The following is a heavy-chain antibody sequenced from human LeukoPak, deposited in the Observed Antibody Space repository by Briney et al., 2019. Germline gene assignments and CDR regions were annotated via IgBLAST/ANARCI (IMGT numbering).Heavy chain of an antibody. CDR3: ARARRGDFWSSYYYYYMDV. CDR1: GGSFSGYY. V-gene: IGHV4-34*01. D-gene: IGHD3-3*01. CDR2: INHSGST. J-gene: IGHJ6*03. Sequence: SETLSLTCAVYGGSFSGYYWSWIRQPPGKVLEWIGEINHSGSTNYNPSLKSRVTISVDTPKNQFSLKLSSVTAADTAVYYCARARRGDFWSSYYYYYMDVWGKGTTVTVSS.